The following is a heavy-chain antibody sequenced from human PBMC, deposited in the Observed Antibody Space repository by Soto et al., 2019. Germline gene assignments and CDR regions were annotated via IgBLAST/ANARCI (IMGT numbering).Heavy chain of an antibody. D-gene: IGHD2-2*01. CDR2: VYYSGSS. V-gene: IGHV4-31*03. CDR1: GDSISCGASF. J-gene: IGHJ5*02. CDR3: AKLSCTSSTCYFPGWFDP. Sequence: SETLSLTCTVSGDSISCGASFWSWIRQPPGKGLEWIANVYYSGSSYYNPSLKSRLTISVDTTKNQFSLQLRSMTAADTAVYYCAKLSCTSSTCYFPGWFDPWGQGTLVTVSS.